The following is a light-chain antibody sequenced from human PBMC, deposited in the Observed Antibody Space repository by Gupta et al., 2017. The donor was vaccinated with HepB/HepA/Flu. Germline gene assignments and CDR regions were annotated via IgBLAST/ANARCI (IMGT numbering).Light chain of an antibody. J-gene: IGKJ5*01. Sequence: EIVLTQSPATLSLSPGERATLSCRASQSIGSQLAWYQQNRGQPPRLLIYDGSDRATGIPTRFSGSGSCTDFTLTISSLEPEDFAVYYCQQHNNWPITFGQGTRLEIK. CDR3: QQHNNWPIT. CDR1: QSIGSQ. CDR2: DGS. V-gene: IGKV3-11*01.